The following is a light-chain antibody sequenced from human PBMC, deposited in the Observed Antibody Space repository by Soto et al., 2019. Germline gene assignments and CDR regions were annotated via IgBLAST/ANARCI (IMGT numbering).Light chain of an antibody. V-gene: IGKV3-15*01. CDR2: GAS. Sequence: EVVMTQSPATLSVSPWEGATLSCRASESVSSNLAWYQQKPGQAPRLLIYGASTRATGIPARFSGSGSGTEFTLTISNLQSEDFAVYYCQQYNNWPWTFGQGTRLEIK. J-gene: IGKJ5*01. CDR1: ESVSSN. CDR3: QQYNNWPWT.